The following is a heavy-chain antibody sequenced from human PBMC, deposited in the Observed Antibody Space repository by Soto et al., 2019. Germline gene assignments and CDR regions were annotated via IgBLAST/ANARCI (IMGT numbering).Heavy chain of an antibody. D-gene: IGHD3-22*01. CDR3: ARGSYYYDSSGYYHX. CDR2: IYYSGST. CDR1: GGSISSGDYY. J-gene: IGHJ4*02. Sequence: PSETLSLTCTVSGGSISSGDYYWSWIRQPPGKGLEWIGYIYYSGSTYYNPSLKSRVTISVDTSKNQFSLKLSSVTAADTAVYYCARGSYYYDSSGYYHXWGQGTLVTVSS. V-gene: IGHV4-30-4*01.